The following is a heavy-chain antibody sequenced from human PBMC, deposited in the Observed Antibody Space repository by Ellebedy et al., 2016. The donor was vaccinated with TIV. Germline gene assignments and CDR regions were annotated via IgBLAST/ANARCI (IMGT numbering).Heavy chain of an antibody. CDR1: GDTFRTHF. CDR2: VNPSVGGA. D-gene: IGHD2-15*01. J-gene: IGHJ3*02. Sequence: ASVKVSCXTSGDTFRTHFIHWVRQAPGQGLEWMGIVNPSVGGAMYAQKFQDRVTMTGDTPTTTVYMELRSLRSEDTAVYYCARDLIPSVVGGGDAFDIWGQGTLVIVSS. CDR3: ARDLIPSVVGGGDAFDI. V-gene: IGHV1-46*01.